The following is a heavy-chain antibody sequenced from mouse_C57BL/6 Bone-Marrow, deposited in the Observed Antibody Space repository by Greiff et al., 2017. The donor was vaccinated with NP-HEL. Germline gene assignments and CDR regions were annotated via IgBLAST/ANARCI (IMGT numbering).Heavy chain of an antibody. CDR1: GYAFSSSW. CDR3: ARGITTVVAGDY. Sequence: QVQLQQPGAELVKPGASVKISCKASGYAFSSSWMNWVKQRPGKGLEWIGRIYPGDGDTNYNGKFKGKATLTADKSSSTAYMQLSSLTSEDSAVYFCARGITTVVAGDYWGQGTTLTVSS. D-gene: IGHD1-1*01. V-gene: IGHV1-82*01. CDR2: IYPGDGDT. J-gene: IGHJ2*01.